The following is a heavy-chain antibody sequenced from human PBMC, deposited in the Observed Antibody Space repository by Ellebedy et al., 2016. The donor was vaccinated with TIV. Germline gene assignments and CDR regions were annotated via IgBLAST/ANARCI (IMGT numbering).Heavy chain of an antibody. V-gene: IGHV3-48*04. D-gene: IGHD4-17*01. J-gene: IGHJ4*02. Sequence: GESLKISCAASGFTFSRYSMNWVRQAPGKGLECISFITSASDNRYYADSVKGRCTISRDNAKNSLYLQMNSLRADATAVYYCASLRKDYGDYVGYWGQGTLVTVSS. CDR2: ITSASDNR. CDR3: ASLRKDYGDYVGY. CDR1: GFTFSRYS.